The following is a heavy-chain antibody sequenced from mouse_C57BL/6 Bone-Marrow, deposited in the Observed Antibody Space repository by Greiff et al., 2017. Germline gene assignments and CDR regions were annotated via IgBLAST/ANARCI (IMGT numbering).Heavy chain of an antibody. CDR3: AREGTVVAFDY. CDR1: GYTFTSYW. J-gene: IGHJ2*01. D-gene: IGHD1-1*01. V-gene: IGHV1-69*01. CDR2: IDPSDSYT. Sequence: VKLQQPGAELVMPGASVKLSCKASGYTFTSYWMHWVKQRPGQGLEWIGEIDPSDSYTNYNQKFKGKSTLTVDKSSSTAYMQLSSLTSEDSAVYYCAREGTVVAFDYWGQGTTLTVSS.